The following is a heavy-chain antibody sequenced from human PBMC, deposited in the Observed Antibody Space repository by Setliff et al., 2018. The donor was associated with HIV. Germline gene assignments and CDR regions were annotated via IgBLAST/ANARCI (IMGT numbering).Heavy chain of an antibody. D-gene: IGHD6-6*01. CDR2: IYYSGST. J-gene: IGHJ6*03. CDR3: ARDRGSSYYYYYYMDV. Sequence: SETLSLTCTVSGGSISSHYWNWIRQPPGKGLEWIGYIYYSGSTNYNPSLKSRVTISVDTSKNQFSLKLSSVTAADTAVYYCARDRGSSYYYYYYMDVWGKGTTVTVSS. CDR1: GGSISSHY. V-gene: IGHV4-59*11.